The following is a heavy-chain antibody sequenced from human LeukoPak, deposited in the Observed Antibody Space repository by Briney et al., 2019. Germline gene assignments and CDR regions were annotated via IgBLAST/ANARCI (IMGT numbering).Heavy chain of an antibody. CDR1: GGSISSYY. Sequence: SETLSLTCTVSGGSISSYYWSWIRQPPGKGLEWIGYIYYSGSTNYNPSLKSRVTISVDTSKNQFSLKLSSVTAADTAVYYCARQTLLPLGTGPRFDPWGQGTLVTVSS. J-gene: IGHJ5*02. V-gene: IGHV4-59*08. D-gene: IGHD1-26*01. CDR2: IYYSGST. CDR3: ARQTLLPLGTGPRFDP.